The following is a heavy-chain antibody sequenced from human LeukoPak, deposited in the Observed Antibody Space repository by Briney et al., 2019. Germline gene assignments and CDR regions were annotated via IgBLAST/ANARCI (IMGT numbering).Heavy chain of an antibody. CDR1: GGTFSSYA. V-gene: IGHV1-69*05. CDR2: IIPIFGTA. J-gene: IGHJ5*02. D-gene: IGHD4-17*01. Sequence: SVKVSCKASGGTFSSYAISWVRQAPGQGLEWMGRIIPIFGTANYAQKFQGRVTITTDESTSTAYMELSSLRSEDTAVYYCARDLFDYGDNNWFDPWGQGTLVTVSS. CDR3: ARDLFDYGDNNWFDP.